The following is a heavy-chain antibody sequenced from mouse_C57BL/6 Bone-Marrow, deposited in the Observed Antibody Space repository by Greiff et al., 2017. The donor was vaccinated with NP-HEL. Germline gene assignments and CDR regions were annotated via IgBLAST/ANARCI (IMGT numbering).Heavy chain of an antibody. V-gene: IGHV1-42*01. CDR3: ARDEWFAY. J-gene: IGHJ3*01. Sequence: VQLQQSGPELVKPGASVKISCKASGYSFTGYYMNWVKQSPEKSLEWIGEINPSTGGTTYNQKFKAKATLTVDKSSSTAYMQLKSLTSEDSAVYYCARDEWFAYWGQGTLVTVSA. CDR2: INPSTGGT. CDR1: GYSFTGYY.